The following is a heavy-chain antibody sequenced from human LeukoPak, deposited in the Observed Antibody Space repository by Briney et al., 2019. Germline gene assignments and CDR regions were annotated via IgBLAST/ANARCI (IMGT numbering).Heavy chain of an antibody. V-gene: IGHV3-7*04. CDR1: GFAFSSHW. J-gene: IGHJ6*03. CDR3: SRVFSFPPPYYYYTDV. Sequence: GGSLGLSCAASGFAFSSHWMNWVRQAPGKGLEWVAIINRDGSRKSSADPVKGRFTISRDNAKNSLYLPMNSLRAEDTAVYYLSRVFSFPPPYYYYTDVWGKGTTVTVSS. D-gene: IGHD3-3*01. CDR2: INRDGSRK.